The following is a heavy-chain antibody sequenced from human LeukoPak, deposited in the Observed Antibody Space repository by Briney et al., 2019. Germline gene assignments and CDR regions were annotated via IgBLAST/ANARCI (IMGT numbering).Heavy chain of an antibody. Sequence: GGSLRLSCAASGFTFSNYGMHWVRQAPGKGLEWVAFIWYDGSNKYYADSVKGRFTISRDNSKNTVYLQMNSLRTEDTAVYYCAKVLAVTSYGAKSIFDHWGQGTLVTVSS. CDR3: AKVLAVTSYGAKSIFDH. J-gene: IGHJ4*02. CDR1: GFTFSNYG. D-gene: IGHD4-23*01. CDR2: IWYDGSNK. V-gene: IGHV3-30*02.